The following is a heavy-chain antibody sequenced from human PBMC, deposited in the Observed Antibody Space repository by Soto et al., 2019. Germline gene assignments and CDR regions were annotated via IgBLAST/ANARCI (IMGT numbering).Heavy chain of an antibody. CDR1: GYTLTELS. Sequence: GASVKVSCKVSGYTLTELSMHWVRQAPGKGLEWMGGFDPEDGETIYAQKFQGRVTMTEDTSTDTAYMELSSLRSEDTAVYYCATSLTIFGVVLNNWFDPWGQGTLVTVSS. J-gene: IGHJ5*02. CDR3: ATSLTIFGVVLNNWFDP. D-gene: IGHD3-3*01. CDR2: FDPEDGET. V-gene: IGHV1-24*01.